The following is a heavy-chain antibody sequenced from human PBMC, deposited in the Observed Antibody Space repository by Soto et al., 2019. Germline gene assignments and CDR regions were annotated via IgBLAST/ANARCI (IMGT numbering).Heavy chain of an antibody. D-gene: IGHD4-4*01. CDR1: GGSISNYY. Sequence: SETLSLTCTVSGGSISNYYWNWIRQPPGKGLEWIGYIYNSGSTNYNPSLKSRITISVDTSKNQFSLNLSSVTAADTAVYYCAREGDDYNLGAFDIWGQGTMVTVS. J-gene: IGHJ3*02. CDR3: AREGDDYNLGAFDI. V-gene: IGHV4-59*01. CDR2: IYNSGST.